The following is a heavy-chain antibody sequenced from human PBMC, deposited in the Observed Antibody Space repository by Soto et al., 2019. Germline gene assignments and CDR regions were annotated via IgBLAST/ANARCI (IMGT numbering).Heavy chain of an antibody. V-gene: IGHV4-4*02. Sequence: PSETLSLTCAVSGGSISSSNWWSWVRQPPGKGLEWIGEIYHSGSTNYNPSLKSRVTISLDTSKNQFSLNLSSVTAADTAVYYCARAAAAGTVYYYYGMDVWGQGTTVTVSS. CDR3: ARAAAAGTVYYYYGMDV. D-gene: IGHD6-13*01. CDR2: IYHSGST. CDR1: GGSISSSNW. J-gene: IGHJ6*02.